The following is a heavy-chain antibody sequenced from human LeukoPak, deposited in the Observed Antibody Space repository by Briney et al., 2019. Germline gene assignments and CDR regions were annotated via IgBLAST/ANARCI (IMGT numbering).Heavy chain of an antibody. Sequence: GGSLRLSCAASGFTFSSYGMSWVRQAPGKGLEWVSAISGGGGSTYYADSVKGRFTISRDNAKNTVYLQMNSLRAEDTAVYYCARDPYNVLTGPYFDYWGQGTLVTVSS. CDR2: ISGGGGST. CDR1: GFTFSSYG. D-gene: IGHD3-9*01. J-gene: IGHJ4*02. CDR3: ARDPYNVLTGPYFDY. V-gene: IGHV3-23*01.